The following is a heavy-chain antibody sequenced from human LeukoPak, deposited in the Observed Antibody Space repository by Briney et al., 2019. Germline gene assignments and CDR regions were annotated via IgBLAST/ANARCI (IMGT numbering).Heavy chain of an antibody. CDR1: GASISSYY. V-gene: IGHV4-59*01. CDR2: IYYTGTT. J-gene: IGHJ5*02. Sequence: SETLSLTCTVSGASISSYYWRWIRQPPGKGLEWIGYIYYTGTTKFNPSLRSRLTISLDTSSSQFSLKLNSVTAADPAVYFCASYSSGWFDPWGKGTLVTVSS. D-gene: IGHD2-21*01. CDR3: ASYSSGWFDP.